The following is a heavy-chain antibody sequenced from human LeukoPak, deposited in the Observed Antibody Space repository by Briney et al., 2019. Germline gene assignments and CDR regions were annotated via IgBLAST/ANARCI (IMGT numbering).Heavy chain of an antibody. D-gene: IGHD4-17*01. CDR1: GGSISSHY. CDR2: IYYSGST. J-gene: IGHJ3*02. CDR3: ARDLVTVTKGFDI. V-gene: IGHV4-59*11. Sequence: SETLSLTCTVSGGSISSHYWSWIRQPPGKGPEWIGYIYYSGSTNYNPSLKSRVTISVDTSKNQFSLKLSSVTAADTAVYYCARDLVTVTKGFDIWGQGTMVSVSS.